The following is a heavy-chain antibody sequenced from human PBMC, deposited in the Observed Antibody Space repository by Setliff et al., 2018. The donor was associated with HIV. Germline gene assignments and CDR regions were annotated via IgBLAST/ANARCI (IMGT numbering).Heavy chain of an antibody. CDR2: INVVNGNI. J-gene: IGHJ4*02. Sequence: ASVKVSCKASGYTFTDYAMHWVRQAPGQRLEWVGWINVVNGNIKYSQKFQGRVTIIRDTSASTAYMELSSLRSEDTAVYYCARAHLNGTTVGLADYWGQGTLVTVSS. CDR3: ARAHLNGTTVGLADY. CDR1: GYTFTDYA. D-gene: IGHD1-7*01. V-gene: IGHV1-3*01.